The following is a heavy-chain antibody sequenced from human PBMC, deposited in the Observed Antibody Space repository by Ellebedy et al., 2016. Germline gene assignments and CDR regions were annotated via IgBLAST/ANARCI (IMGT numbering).Heavy chain of an antibody. CDR2: IYHSGST. CDR1: GGSISSYY. D-gene: IGHD1-26*01. J-gene: IGHJ5*02. V-gene: IGHV4-59*12. CDR3: AREWEGWFDP. Sequence: SETLSLXXTVSGGSISSYYWGWIRQPPGKGLEWIGYIYHSGSTYYNPSLKSRVTISVDRSKNQFSLKLSSVTAADTAVYYCAREWEGWFDPWGQGTLVTVSS.